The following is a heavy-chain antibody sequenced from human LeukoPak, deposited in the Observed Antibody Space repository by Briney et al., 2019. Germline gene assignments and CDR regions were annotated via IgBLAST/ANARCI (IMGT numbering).Heavy chain of an antibody. V-gene: IGHV3-33*01. J-gene: IGHJ4*02. CDR3: AGGNCSSTSCFDY. D-gene: IGHD2-2*01. Sequence: GGSLRLSCAASRFTFSSYGMHWVRQAPGKGLEWVAVIWYDGSNKYYADSVKGRFTISRDNSKNTLYLQMNSLRAEDTAVYYCAGGNCSSTSCFDYWGQGTLVTVSS. CDR2: IWYDGSNK. CDR1: RFTFSSYG.